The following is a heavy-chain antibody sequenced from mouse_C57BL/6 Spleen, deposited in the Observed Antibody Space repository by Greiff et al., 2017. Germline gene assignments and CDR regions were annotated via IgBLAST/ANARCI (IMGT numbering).Heavy chain of an antibody. D-gene: IGHD2-1*01. Sequence: VQLKQSGAELVRPGASVKLSCTASGFNIKDDYMHWVKQRPEQGLEWIGWIDPENGDTEYASKFQGKATITADTSSNTAYLQLSSLTSEDTAVYYCTAGNYVAYWGQGTLVTVSA. V-gene: IGHV14-4*01. CDR1: GFNIKDDY. CDR3: TAGNYVAY. CDR2: IDPENGDT. J-gene: IGHJ3*01.